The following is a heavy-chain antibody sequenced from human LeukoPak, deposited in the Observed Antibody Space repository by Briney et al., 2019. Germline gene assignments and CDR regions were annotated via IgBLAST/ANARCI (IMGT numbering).Heavy chain of an antibody. V-gene: IGHV4-38-2*02. J-gene: IGHJ5*02. CDR3: ARDPYDYVWGSYRDNWFDP. Sequence: SETLSLTCTVSGYSISSGYYWGWIRQPPGKGLEWIGSIYHSGSTYYNPSLKSRVTISVDTSKNQFSLKLSSVTAADTAVYYCARDPYDYVWGSYRDNWFDPWGQGTLATVSS. CDR2: IYHSGST. CDR1: GYSISSGYY. D-gene: IGHD3-16*02.